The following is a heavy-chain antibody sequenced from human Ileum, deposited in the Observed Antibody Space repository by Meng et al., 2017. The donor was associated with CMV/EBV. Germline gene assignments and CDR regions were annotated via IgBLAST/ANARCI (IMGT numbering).Heavy chain of an antibody. V-gene: IGHV3-53*01. J-gene: IGHJ5*02. CDR2: IYGGGTT. CDR3: ASYNWFDP. CDR1: EFIVSQNY. Sequence: GGSLRLSCAAFEFIVSQNYMSWVRQAPGKGPEWVSVIYGGGTTYYADSVKGRFTISRDNSKNTLFLQMNSLRAEDTAVYYCASYNWFDPWGQGTLVTVSS.